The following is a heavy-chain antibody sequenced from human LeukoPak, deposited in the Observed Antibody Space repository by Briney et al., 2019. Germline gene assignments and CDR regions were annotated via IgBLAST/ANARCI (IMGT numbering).Heavy chain of an antibody. V-gene: IGHV4-59*01. CDR2: ISYRGST. Sequence: PSETLSLTCTVSGGSINNFYWSWIRQPPGKGLEWIGYISYRGSTNYIPSLKSRVTISVDTSKIQFSLNLSSVTAADTAVYYCARDRWFGESRYMDVWGKGTTVTISS. D-gene: IGHD3-10*01. J-gene: IGHJ6*03. CDR3: ARDRWFGESRYMDV. CDR1: GGSINNFY.